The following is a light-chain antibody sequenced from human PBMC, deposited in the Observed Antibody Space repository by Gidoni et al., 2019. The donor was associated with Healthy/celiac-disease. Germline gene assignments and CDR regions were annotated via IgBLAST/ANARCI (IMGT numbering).Light chain of an antibody. V-gene: IGKV1-5*01. CDR3: QQYNSYLWT. CDR1: QSITIW. CDR2: DAS. Sequence: DIQMTQSPSTLSASVGDRVTITCRASQSITIWLAWYQQKPGKAPKLLIYDASSLESGVPSRFSGSGSGTEFTLTISSLQPDDFATYYCQQYNSYLWTFXQXTKVXIK. J-gene: IGKJ1*01.